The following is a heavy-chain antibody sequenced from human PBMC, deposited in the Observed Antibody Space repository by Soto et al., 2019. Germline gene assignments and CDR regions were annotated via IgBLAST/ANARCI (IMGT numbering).Heavy chain of an antibody. Sequence: QVTLKESGPVLVKPTETLTLTCTVSGFSLSNARMGVSWIRQPPGKALEWLAHIFSNDEKSYSTSLKSRLTIPKDTSKRQIVLTMTNTDPVDTATSYCARIERLGELLYPFDYYYGMDVWGQGTTVTVSS. CDR2: IFSNDEK. CDR3: ARIERLGELLYPFDYYYGMDV. D-gene: IGHD3-10*01. V-gene: IGHV2-26*01. J-gene: IGHJ6*02. CDR1: GFSLSNARMG.